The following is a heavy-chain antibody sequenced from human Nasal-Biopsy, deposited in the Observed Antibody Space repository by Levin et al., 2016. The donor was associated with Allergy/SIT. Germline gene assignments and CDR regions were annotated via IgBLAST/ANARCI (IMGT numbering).Heavy chain of an antibody. D-gene: IGHD4-11*01. CDR1: GYPFTNYY. V-gene: IGHV1-46*01. CDR2: INPSGGST. J-gene: IGHJ4*02. CDR3: ARVPPSFNDYSDYGEFDY. Sequence: ASVKVSCKASGYPFTNYYIHWVRQAPGQGLEWMGIINPSGGSTKYAQKFQGRVTMTWDTSTSTVFVELSSLRSDDTAVYFCARVPPSFNDYSDYGEFDYWGQGTLVTVSS.